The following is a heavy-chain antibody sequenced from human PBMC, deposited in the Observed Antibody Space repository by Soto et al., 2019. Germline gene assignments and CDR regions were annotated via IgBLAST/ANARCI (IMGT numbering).Heavy chain of an antibody. CDR3: ALSRNGGVADSFDY. J-gene: IGHJ4*02. CDR1: GFTFRRHA. Sequence: QVQLVASGGGVVQQGRSLTLSCEASGFTFRRHAIHWVRQAPGKGLEWVAVISRDGSNEYYEDSVKGRFTISRDNSKNTLFLQLNSLRLEDTAVYYCALSRNGGVADSFDYWGQGTLGTVSS. CDR2: ISRDGSNE. V-gene: IGHV3-30-3*01.